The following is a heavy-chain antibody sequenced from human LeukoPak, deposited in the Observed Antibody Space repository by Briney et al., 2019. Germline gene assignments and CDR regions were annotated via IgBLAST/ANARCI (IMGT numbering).Heavy chain of an antibody. D-gene: IGHD2-2*03. J-gene: IGHJ5*02. CDR3: ARGGSGYCSSTSCYWHDNQIWGFDP. CDR2: IYYSGST. Sequence: SETLSLTCTVSGGSISSSSYYWGWIRQPPGKGLEGIGSIYYSGSTYYNPSLKRRVTISVDTSKNQFSLKLSSVTAADTAVYYCARGGSGYCSSTSCYWHDNQIWGFDPWGQGTLVTVSS. V-gene: IGHV4-39*01. CDR1: GGSISSSSYY.